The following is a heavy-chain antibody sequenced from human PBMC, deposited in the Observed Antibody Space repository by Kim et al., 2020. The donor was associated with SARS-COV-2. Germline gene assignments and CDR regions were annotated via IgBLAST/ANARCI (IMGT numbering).Heavy chain of an antibody. J-gene: IGHJ6*02. CDR1: GFMFSNYA. CDR3: AKDWEGGDYYFYGIDV. Sequence: GGSLRLSCEASGFMFSNYAMSWVRQAPGKGLEWVSFIGGSGDHPHYADSVKGRFAISRDNSKNTLYLQMNSLRAEDTAVYYCAKDWEGGDYYFYGIDVWGQGTTVTVSS. V-gene: IGHV3-23*01. D-gene: IGHD3-3*01. CDR2: IGGSGDHP.